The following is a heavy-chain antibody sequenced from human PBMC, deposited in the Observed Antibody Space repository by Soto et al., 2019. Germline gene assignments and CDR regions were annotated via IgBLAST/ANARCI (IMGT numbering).Heavy chain of an antibody. J-gene: IGHJ6*02. CDR2: FYTEGSR. D-gene: IGHD5-12*01. CDR3: TREDYSGYKMHGMDV. Sequence: PAGSLRLSCAASGSSVSSNYTSWVRQALGSGPEWVSVFYTEGSRYYAHTGKGQCTISRDSSKKTLNIQMNSLRADDTAVYYCTREDYSGYKMHGMDVWGQGTTVPVSS. V-gene: IGHV3-53*01. CDR1: GSSVSSNY.